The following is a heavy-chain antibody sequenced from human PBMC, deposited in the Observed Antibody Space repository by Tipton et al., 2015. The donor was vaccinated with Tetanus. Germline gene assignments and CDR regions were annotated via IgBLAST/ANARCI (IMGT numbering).Heavy chain of an antibody. Sequence: TLSLTCTVSGGSVSSYYWTWFRQPPGKRLEWIGFVSSSGNSNYSPSLTGRVSMSLDTSKQQFSLSLTSATAADTAVYYCARGWSECSSWSCSPFDSWGQGTRVTVSS. CDR1: GGSVSSYY. CDR2: VSSSGNS. V-gene: IGHV4-4*07. CDR3: ARGWSECSSWSCSPFDS. J-gene: IGHJ4*02. D-gene: IGHD2-2*01.